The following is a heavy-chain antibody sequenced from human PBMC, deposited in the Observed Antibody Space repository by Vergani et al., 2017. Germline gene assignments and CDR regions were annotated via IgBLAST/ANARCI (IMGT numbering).Heavy chain of an antibody. V-gene: IGHV5-51*01. D-gene: IGHD1-1*01. Sequence: EVELVQSGPEMRKPGESLRISCKGSEYSLGNNWIGWVRQMPGKGLEWMGIIYPADSDTRYSPSFQGQVTISADKSISTAFLQWDSLKASDTALYYCARHTTYTDSWGQGTLVTVSS. CDR1: EYSLGNNW. J-gene: IGHJ4*02. CDR3: ARHTTYTDS. CDR2: IYPADSDT.